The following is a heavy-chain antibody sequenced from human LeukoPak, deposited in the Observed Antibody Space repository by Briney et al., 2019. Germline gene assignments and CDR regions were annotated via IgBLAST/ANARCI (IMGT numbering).Heavy chain of an antibody. CDR2: IYYSGST. Sequence: PSETLSLTCTVSGGSVSSSSYYWGWIRQPPGKGLEWIGSIYYSGSTYYNPSLKSRVTISVDTSKNQFSLKLSSVTAADTAVYYCAREEAGYSSGRGFDYWGQGTLVTVSS. J-gene: IGHJ4*02. D-gene: IGHD6-19*01. CDR1: GGSVSSSSYY. CDR3: AREEAGYSSGRGFDY. V-gene: IGHV4-39*07.